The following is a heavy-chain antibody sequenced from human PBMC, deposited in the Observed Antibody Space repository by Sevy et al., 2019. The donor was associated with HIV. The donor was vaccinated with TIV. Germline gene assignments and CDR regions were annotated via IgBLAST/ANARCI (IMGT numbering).Heavy chain of an antibody. CDR2: ISGSGGST. D-gene: IGHD6-13*01. J-gene: IGHJ6*03. V-gene: IGHV3-23*01. CDR3: AIGGYSTEYYYYYMDV. Sequence: GGSLRLSCAASGFTFSSYAMSWVRQAPGKGLEWVSAISGSGGSTYYADSVKGRFTISRDNSKNMLYLQMNSLRAEDTAVYYCAIGGYSTEYYYYYMDVWGKGTTVTVSS. CDR1: GFTFSSYA.